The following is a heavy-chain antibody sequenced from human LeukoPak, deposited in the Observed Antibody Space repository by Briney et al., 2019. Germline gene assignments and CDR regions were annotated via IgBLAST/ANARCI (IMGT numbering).Heavy chain of an antibody. Sequence: PGGSLRLSCAASGFTVSDDYMSWVRQAPGKGLEWVSNIYSGGGTDYADSVKGRFTISRDNSNNALYLQMKSLRAEDTAVYFCARGGSTWYWYFDLWGRGTLVTVSS. CDR3: ARGGSTWYWYFDL. V-gene: IGHV3-53*01. J-gene: IGHJ2*01. D-gene: IGHD2-15*01. CDR1: GFTVSDDY. CDR2: IYSGGGT.